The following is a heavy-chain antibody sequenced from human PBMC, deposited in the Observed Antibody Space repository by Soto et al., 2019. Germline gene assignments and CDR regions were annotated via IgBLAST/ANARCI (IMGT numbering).Heavy chain of an antibody. D-gene: IGHD6-13*01. CDR1: EGTIINFG. CDR2: IYYSGST. Sequence: TVAEGTIINFGGRRIRKKKGKGLEWIGYIYYSGSTNYNPSLKSRVTISVDTSKNQFSLKLSSVTAADTAVYYCARHNIAAAGTDWFGPWGQGTL. V-gene: IGHV4-59*08. CDR3: ARHNIAAAGTDWFGP. J-gene: IGHJ5*02.